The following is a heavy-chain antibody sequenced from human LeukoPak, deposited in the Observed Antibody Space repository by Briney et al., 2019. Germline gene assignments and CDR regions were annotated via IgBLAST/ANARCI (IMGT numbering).Heavy chain of an antibody. CDR2: ISASGGTT. Sequence: GGSLRLSCAASGFTFSSYGMTWVRQAPGKGLEWVSAISASGGTTYYADSVEGRLSTSRYNSKNTLYLQMNSLRDDDTAVYYCAKLPREYCSSTSCPNWFDTWGQGTLVTVSS. J-gene: IGHJ5*02. V-gene: IGHV3-23*01. CDR3: AKLPREYCSSTSCPNWFDT. CDR1: GFTFSSYG. D-gene: IGHD2-2*01.